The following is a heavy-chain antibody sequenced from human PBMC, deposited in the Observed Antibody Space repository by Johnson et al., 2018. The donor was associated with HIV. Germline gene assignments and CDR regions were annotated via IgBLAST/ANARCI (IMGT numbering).Heavy chain of an antibody. CDR3: ARDRSTKMSGHDFEGYAFDI. D-gene: IGHD5-12*01. V-gene: IGHV3-30-3*01. Sequence: QVQLVESGGGLVQPGGSLRLSCAASGFTFSSYWMSWVRQAPGKGLEWVAVISYDGSNKYYADSVKGRFTISRDNSKNTLYLQMNSLRAEDTAVYYCARDRSTKMSGHDFEGYAFDIWGQGTMVTVSS. CDR2: ISYDGSNK. CDR1: GFTFSSYW. J-gene: IGHJ3*02.